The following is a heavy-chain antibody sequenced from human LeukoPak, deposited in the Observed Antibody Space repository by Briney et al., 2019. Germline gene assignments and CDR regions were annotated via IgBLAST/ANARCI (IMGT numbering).Heavy chain of an antibody. CDR2: INPSGGST. Sequence: ASVKVSCKASGHTFTGYYMHWVRQAPGQGLEWMGIINPSGGSTSYAQKFQGRVTTTRDTSTSTVYMELSSLKASDTAMYYCARTYGNYYYYGMDVWGQGTTVTVSS. V-gene: IGHV1-46*01. CDR3: ARTYGNYYYYGMDV. CDR1: GHTFTGYY. J-gene: IGHJ6*02. D-gene: IGHD4-17*01.